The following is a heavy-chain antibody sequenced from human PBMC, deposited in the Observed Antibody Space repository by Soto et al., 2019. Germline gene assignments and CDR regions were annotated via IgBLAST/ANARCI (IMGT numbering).Heavy chain of an antibody. V-gene: IGHV4-38-2*01. CDR3: ARVPRTTYFEY. D-gene: IGHD1-1*01. J-gene: IGHJ4*02. CDR1: GYSISSGYY. CDR2: IYHSGRT. Sequence: SETLSLTCAVSGYSISSGYYWCWIRQPPGKGLEWIGSIYHSGRTYYNPSLKSRVTISVDTSKNQFSLKLSSVTAADTAVYYCARVPRTTYFEYWGQGTLVTVSS.